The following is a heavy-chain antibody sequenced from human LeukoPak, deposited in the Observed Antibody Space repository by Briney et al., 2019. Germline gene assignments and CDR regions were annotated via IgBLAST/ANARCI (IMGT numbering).Heavy chain of an antibody. J-gene: IGHJ4*02. CDR1: GGSISSGGYS. V-gene: IGHV4-31*03. CDR2: IYYSGST. D-gene: IGHD3-22*01. Sequence: PSQTLSLTCTVSGGSISSGGYSWSWIRQHPGKGLEWIGYIYYSGSTYYNPSLKSRVTISVDTSKNQFSLKLRSVTAADTAVYYCARAVYYYDSSGYYYSPMLDYWGQGTLVTVSS. CDR3: ARAVYYYDSSGYYYSPMLDY.